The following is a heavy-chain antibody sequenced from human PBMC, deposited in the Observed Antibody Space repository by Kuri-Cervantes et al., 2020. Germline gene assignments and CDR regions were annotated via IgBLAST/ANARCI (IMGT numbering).Heavy chain of an antibody. J-gene: IGHJ6*02. CDR1: GFTFSSYW. D-gene: IGHD5-18*01. CDR2: IYSGGST. Sequence: LSLTCAASGFTFSSYWMSWVRQAPGKGLEWVSVIYSGGSTYYADSVKGRFTISRDNSKNTLYLQMNSLRAEDTAVYYCARAKRGYSYGHYYYGMDVWGQGTTVTVSS. CDR3: ARAKRGYSYGHYYYGMDV. V-gene: IGHV3-66*01.